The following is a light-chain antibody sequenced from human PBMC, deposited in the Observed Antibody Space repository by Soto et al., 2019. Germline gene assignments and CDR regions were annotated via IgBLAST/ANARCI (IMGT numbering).Light chain of an antibody. J-gene: IGKJ5*01. CDR1: QRIXSTY. CDR2: GAY. CDR3: QQRSNWPPSIT. V-gene: IGKV3D-20*02. Sequence: EIVMTQSPGTLSLSPGDRATLSCRASQRIXSTYGAWYGHKPGQAPRLLXXGAYXRATGIPDRFSGSGSGTDFTLTISSLEPEDFAVESCQQRSNWPPSITFGQGTRLDI.